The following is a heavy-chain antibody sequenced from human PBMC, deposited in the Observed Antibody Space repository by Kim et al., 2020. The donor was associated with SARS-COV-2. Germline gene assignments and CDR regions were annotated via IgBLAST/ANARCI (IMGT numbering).Heavy chain of an antibody. J-gene: IGHJ4*02. CDR3: ARGARGEFGEFDFDY. CDR1: GVTFSSYA. CDR2: IIPIFGTA. Sequence: SVKVSCKASGVTFSSYAISWVRQAPGQGLEWMGGIIPIFGTANYAQKFQGRVTITVDESTRTVYMELSSLRSEDTAVYYCARGARGEFGEFDFDYWGQGTLVTVSS. D-gene: IGHD3-10*01. V-gene: IGHV1-69*13.